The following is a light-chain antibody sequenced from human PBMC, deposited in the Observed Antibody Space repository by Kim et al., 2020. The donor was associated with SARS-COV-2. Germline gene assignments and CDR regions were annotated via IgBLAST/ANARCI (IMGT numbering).Light chain of an antibody. CDR2: YDS. Sequence: PGKTARITWGANNIGSKSVHWYRQKPGQAPVLVIYYDSDRPSGIPERFSGSNSGNTATLTISRVEAGDEADYYCQVWDNSSDHPVFGGGTQLTVL. J-gene: IGLJ3*02. V-gene: IGLV3-21*04. CDR1: NIGSKS. CDR3: QVWDNSSDHPV.